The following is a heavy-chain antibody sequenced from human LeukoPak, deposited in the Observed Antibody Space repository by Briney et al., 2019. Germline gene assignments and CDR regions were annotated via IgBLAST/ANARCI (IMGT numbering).Heavy chain of an antibody. D-gene: IGHD3-22*01. V-gene: IGHV6-1*01. CDR3: ARSDGSGKNWFDP. CDR2: TYYRSKWYN. Sequence: SQTLSLTCAISGDSVSSNIAAWSWIRQSPSRGLEWLGRTYYRSKWYNDYAVSVKSRVTINSDTSKNHFSLQLNSVTLDDTAVYYCARSDGSGKNWFDPWGQGTLVTVSS. J-gene: IGHJ5*02. CDR1: GDSVSSNIAA.